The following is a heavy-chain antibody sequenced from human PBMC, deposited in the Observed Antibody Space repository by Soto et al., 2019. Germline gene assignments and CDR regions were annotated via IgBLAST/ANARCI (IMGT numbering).Heavy chain of an antibody. V-gene: IGHV5-10-1*01. J-gene: IGHJ4*02. CDR3: TRQSETYYDSSGYYFDY. CDR1: GYSFTNSW. Sequence: GESLKISCKGSGYSFTNSWINWVRQMPGKGLEWMGRIDPRDSYANYSPSFQGHVTISADKSISTAYLQWSSLKASDTAMYYCTRQSETYYDSSGYYFDYWGQGTLVTLSS. D-gene: IGHD3-22*01. CDR2: IDPRDSYA.